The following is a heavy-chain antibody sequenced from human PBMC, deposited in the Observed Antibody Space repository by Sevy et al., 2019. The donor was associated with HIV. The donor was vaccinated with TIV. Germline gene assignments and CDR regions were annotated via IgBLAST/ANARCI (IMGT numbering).Heavy chain of an antibody. Sequence: GSLRLSCADSGFTFRSYSMNWVRQAPGKGLEWLSSISDDSRYIYYSDSVKGRFTISRANAKSSLYLQMNSLRVEDTAIYYCARDFTIFGVVSGIDYWGQGNLVTVSS. CDR1: GFTFRSYS. CDR3: ARDFTIFGVVSGIDY. J-gene: IGHJ4*02. D-gene: IGHD3-3*01. V-gene: IGHV3-21*01. CDR2: ISDDSRYI.